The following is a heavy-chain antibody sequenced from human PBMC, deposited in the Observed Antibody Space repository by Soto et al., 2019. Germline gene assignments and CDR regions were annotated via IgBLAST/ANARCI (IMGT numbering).Heavy chain of an antibody. D-gene: IGHD3-10*01. V-gene: IGHV1-8*01. CDR2: MNPNSGNT. CDR3: ARGPAGVDYYGSGKYDY. CDR1: GYTFTSYD. J-gene: IGHJ4*02. Sequence: ASVKVSCKASGYTFTSYDINWVRQATGQGLEWMGWMNPNSGNTGYAQKFQGRVTMTRNTSISTAYMELSSLRSEDTAVYYCARGPAGVDYYGSGKYDYWGQGTLVTVSS.